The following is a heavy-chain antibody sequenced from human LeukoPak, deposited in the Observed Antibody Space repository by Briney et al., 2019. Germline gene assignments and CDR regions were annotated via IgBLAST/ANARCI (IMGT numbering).Heavy chain of an antibody. CDR2: ISTGGITT. J-gene: IGHJ2*01. Sequence: GGSLRLSCAASGFIFRDREMNWVRQAPGKGLEWVSFISTGGITTYYADSVKGRFTISRDNARDSLDLQLDRLRADDTALYYCVRSAGWHFDLWGRGTLVTVSS. CDR1: GFIFRDRE. V-gene: IGHV3-48*03. CDR3: VRSAGWHFDL.